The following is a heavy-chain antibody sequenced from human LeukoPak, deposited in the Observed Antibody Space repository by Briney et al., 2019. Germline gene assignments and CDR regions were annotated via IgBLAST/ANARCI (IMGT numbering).Heavy chain of an antibody. D-gene: IGHD6-13*01. CDR2: IYYSGST. J-gene: IGHJ5*02. V-gene: IGHV4-59*01. CDR1: GGSISSYY. CDR3: ARDRSSSWYWFDP. Sequence: PSETLSLTCTVSGGSISSYYWSWIRQPPGKGLEWIGYIYYSGSTNYNPSLKGRVTISVDTSKNQFSLKLSSVTAADTAVYYCARDRSSSWYWFDPWGQGTLVTVSS.